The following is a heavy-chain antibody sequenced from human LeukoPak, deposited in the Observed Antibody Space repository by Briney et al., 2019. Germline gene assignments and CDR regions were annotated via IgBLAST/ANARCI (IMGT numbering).Heavy chain of an antibody. Sequence: SETLSLTCAVSGGSISSSSWWSWVRQPPGKGLEWIGEIYHSGSTNYNPSLKSRVTISVDKSKNQFSLKLSSVTAADTAVYYCAIAYYDPRYGMDVWGQGTTVTVSS. CDR1: GGSISSSSW. J-gene: IGHJ6*02. CDR3: AIAYYDPRYGMDV. CDR2: IYHSGST. V-gene: IGHV4-4*02. D-gene: IGHD3-3*01.